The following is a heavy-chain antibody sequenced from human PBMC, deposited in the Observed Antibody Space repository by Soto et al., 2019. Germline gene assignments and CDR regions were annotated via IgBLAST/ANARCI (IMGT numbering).Heavy chain of an antibody. CDR1: GFTFSNYC. D-gene: IGHD1-1*01. CDR3: ARHAYNFLTFDS. Sequence: PGGSLRLSCADSGFTFSNYCMNWVRQPPGKGLEWVANIKHLESEKFYVGSVRGRFTISRDNAKNSVYLQMDSLRAEDTAVYYCARHAYNFLTFDSWGQGTLVTVSS. CDR2: IKHLESEK. J-gene: IGHJ4*02. V-gene: IGHV3-7*01.